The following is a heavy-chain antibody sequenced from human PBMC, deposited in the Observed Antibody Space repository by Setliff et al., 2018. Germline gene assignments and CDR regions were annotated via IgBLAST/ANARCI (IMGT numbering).Heavy chain of an antibody. CDR2: IYTSWST. CDR3: ARLSGFQYIDV. J-gene: IGHJ6*03. V-gene: IGHV4-61*09. D-gene: IGHD6-25*01. Sequence: PSETLSLTCTVSGDSISSRTNYWSWIRQPAGEGLEWIGQIYTSWSTNYNPSLQSRVSISLDTSKNQFSLKLSSVTAADTAVYYCARLSGFQYIDVWGKGTTVTVS. CDR1: GDSISSRTNY.